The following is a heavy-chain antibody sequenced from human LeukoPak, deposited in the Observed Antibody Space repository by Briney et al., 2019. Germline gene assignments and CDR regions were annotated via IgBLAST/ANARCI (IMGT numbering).Heavy chain of an antibody. CDR1: GLRFSTYG. CDR3: AKRASVVKMDSYYYYGMDV. V-gene: IGHV3-33*06. CDR2: IWNDGGHE. J-gene: IGHJ6*02. Sequence: GKSLRLSCAASGLRFSTYGMHWVRQAPGKGLEWVAVIWNDGGHEYYADSVKGRFTISRDNSKNTLYLQMNSLRAEDTAVYYCAKRASVVKMDSYYYYGMDVWGQGTTVTVSS. D-gene: IGHD4-23*01.